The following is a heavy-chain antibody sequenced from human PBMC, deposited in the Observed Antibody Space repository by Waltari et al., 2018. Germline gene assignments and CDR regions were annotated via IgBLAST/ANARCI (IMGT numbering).Heavy chain of an antibody. CDR2: IWYDGSNK. J-gene: IGHJ3*02. CDR1: GFTFSSYG. V-gene: IGHV3-33*08. CDR3: ARSRRDGYNLGAFDI. Sequence: QVQLVESGGGLVKPGGSLRLSCAASGFTFSSYGMHWVRQAPGKGLEWVAVIWYDGSNKYYADSVKGRFTISRDNSKNTLYLQMNSLRAEDTAVYYCARSRRDGYNLGAFDIWGQGTMVTVSS. D-gene: IGHD5-12*01.